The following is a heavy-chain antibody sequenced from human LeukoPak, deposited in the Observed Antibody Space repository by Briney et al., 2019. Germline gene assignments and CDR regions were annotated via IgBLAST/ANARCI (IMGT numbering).Heavy chain of an antibody. V-gene: IGHV1-69*13. J-gene: IGHJ4*02. Sequence: ASVKVSCKASGGTFSSYAISWVRQAPGQGLEWMGGIIPIFGTANYAQKFQGRVAITADESTSTAYMELSSLRSEDTAVYYCARDYSNYYFDYWGQGTLVTVSS. D-gene: IGHD4-11*01. CDR3: ARDYSNYYFDY. CDR1: GGTFSSYA. CDR2: IIPIFGTA.